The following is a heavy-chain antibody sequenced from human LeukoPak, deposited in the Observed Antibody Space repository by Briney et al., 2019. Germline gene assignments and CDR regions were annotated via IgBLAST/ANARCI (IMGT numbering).Heavy chain of an antibody. CDR2: ISGSGTIT. J-gene: IGHJ4*02. V-gene: IGHV3-23*01. Sequence: QPGESLRLSCAASGLTFSRYAMSWVRQAPGKGLEWVSAISGSGTITYYADSVKGRFTISRDNSKDTLYLQMNSLRAEDTAIYFCAILTTHSSSSQFDYWGQGTLVTVSS. CDR1: GLTFSRYA. D-gene: IGHD6-6*01. CDR3: AILTTHSSSSQFDY.